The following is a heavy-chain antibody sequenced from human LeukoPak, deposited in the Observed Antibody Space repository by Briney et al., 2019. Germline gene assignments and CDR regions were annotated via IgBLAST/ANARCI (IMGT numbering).Heavy chain of an antibody. Sequence: GGSLRLSCAASGFTVSSNYISWVRQAPGEGLEWVSVIYSGGSTYYADSVKGRFTISRDNSKNTLYLQMNSLRAEDTAVYYCARGKSYSSGWYPFDYWGQGTLVTVSS. CDR1: GFTVSSNY. V-gene: IGHV3-53*01. J-gene: IGHJ4*02. D-gene: IGHD6-19*01. CDR3: ARGKSYSSGWYPFDY. CDR2: IYSGGST.